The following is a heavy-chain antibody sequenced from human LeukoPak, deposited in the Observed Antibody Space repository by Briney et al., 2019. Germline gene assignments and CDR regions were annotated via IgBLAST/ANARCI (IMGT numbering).Heavy chain of an antibody. V-gene: IGHV3-23*01. J-gene: IGHJ4*02. D-gene: IGHD1-26*01. CDR3: AKAGSIRFDY. CDR2: ISGRDGGT. CDR1: GFTFSSYG. Sequence: GGSLRLSCAASGFTFSSYGMSWVRQAPGKGLEWVSGISGRDGGTYYADSVKGRFTISRDNSKNTLCLQMNSLRAEDTAIYYCAKAGSIRFDYWGQGTLVTVSS.